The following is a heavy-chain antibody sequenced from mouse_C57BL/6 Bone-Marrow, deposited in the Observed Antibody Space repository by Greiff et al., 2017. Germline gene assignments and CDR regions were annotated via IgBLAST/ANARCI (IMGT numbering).Heavy chain of an antibody. D-gene: IGHD1-1*01. CDR3: ARYYYGSSCYFDY. J-gene: IGHJ2*01. V-gene: IGHV1-82*01. CDR2: IYPGDGDT. Sequence: VQVVESGPELVKPGASVKISCKASGYAFSSSWMNWVKQRPGKGLEWIGRIYPGDGDTNYNGKFKGKATLTADKSSSTAYMQLSSLTSEDSAVYFCARYYYGSSCYFDYGGQGTTLTVSS. CDR1: GYAFSSSW.